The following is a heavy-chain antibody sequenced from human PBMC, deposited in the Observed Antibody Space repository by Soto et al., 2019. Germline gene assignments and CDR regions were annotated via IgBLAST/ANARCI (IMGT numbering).Heavy chain of an antibody. J-gene: IGHJ4*02. CDR2: ISPKSTFR. CDR3: VRGGGGGLFEH. D-gene: IGHD2-21*01. V-gene: IGHV3-11*06. Sequence: PGGSLRLSCATSGFPFNDYYMTWIRQAPGKGLEWLSHISPKSTFRNYADSVKGRFTISRDNTESSLLLQMNSLGVDDTAVYSCVRGGGGGLFEHWGQGVLVTVS. CDR1: GFPFNDYY.